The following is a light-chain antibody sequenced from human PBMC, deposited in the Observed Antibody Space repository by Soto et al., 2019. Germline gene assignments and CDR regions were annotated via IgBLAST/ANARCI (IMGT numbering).Light chain of an antibody. J-gene: IGKJ1*01. Sequence: EIVMTQSPATLTVSPGERATLSCRASHSVSSNLAWYQQKPGQAPRLLIYDASNRATGIPARFSGSGSGTDFTLTISSLEPEDFAVYYCQQRSNWPWTFGQGTKVDI. CDR2: DAS. V-gene: IGKV3-11*01. CDR3: QQRSNWPWT. CDR1: HSVSSN.